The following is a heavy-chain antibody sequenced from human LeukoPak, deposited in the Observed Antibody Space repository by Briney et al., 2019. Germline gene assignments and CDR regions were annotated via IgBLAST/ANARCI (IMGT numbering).Heavy chain of an antibody. V-gene: IGHV1-18*01. CDR3: ARVGAVAGLRYYYYMDV. Sequence: ASVKVSCKASGYTFTSYGISWVRQAPGQGLEWMGWISAYNGNTNYAQKLQGRVTMTTDTSTSTAYMELRSLRSDDTAVYYCARVGAVAGLRYYYYMDVWGKGTTVTISS. J-gene: IGHJ6*03. CDR2: ISAYNGNT. CDR1: GYTFTSYG. D-gene: IGHD6-19*01.